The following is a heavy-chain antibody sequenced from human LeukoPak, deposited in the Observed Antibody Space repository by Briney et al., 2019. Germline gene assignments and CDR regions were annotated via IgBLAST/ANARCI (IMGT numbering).Heavy chain of an antibody. Sequence: PGGSLRLSCAASGFTFSSYSMNWVRQAPGKGLEWVAFIRYDGSNKYYADSVKGRFTISRDNSKNTLYLQMNSLRAEDTAVYYCAKARYDSSGYVDYWGQGTLVTVSS. V-gene: IGHV3-30*02. CDR1: GFTFSSYS. D-gene: IGHD3-22*01. CDR2: IRYDGSNK. J-gene: IGHJ4*02. CDR3: AKARYDSSGYVDY.